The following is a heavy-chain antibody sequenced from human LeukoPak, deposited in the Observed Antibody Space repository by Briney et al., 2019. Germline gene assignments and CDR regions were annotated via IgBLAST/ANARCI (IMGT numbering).Heavy chain of an antibody. V-gene: IGHV3-11*01. D-gene: IGHD3-10*01. Sequence: GGSLRLSCAASGFTFSDYYMSWIRQAPGKGLEWVSYISSSGSTIYYADSVKGLFTISRDNAKNSLYLQMNSLRAEDTAVYYCARASSQYYYGSGKNNWFDPWGQGTLVTVSS. J-gene: IGHJ5*02. CDR2: ISSSGSTI. CDR1: GFTFSDYY. CDR3: ARASSQYYYGSGKNNWFDP.